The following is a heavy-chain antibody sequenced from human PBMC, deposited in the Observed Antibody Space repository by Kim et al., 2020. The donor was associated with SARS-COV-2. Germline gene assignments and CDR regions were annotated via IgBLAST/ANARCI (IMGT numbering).Heavy chain of an antibody. Sequence: SQTLSLTCDISGDSVSSNSAAWNWIRQSPSRGLEWLGRTYYRSKWYTDYALSVKGRITINPDTSKNQFSLQLNSVTPEDTAVYYCARDLQRAGTGVYYWGQGTLVTVSS. J-gene: IGHJ4*02. CDR2: TYYRSKWYT. CDR1: GDSVSSNSAA. CDR3: ARDLQRAGTGVYY. V-gene: IGHV6-1*01. D-gene: IGHD6-19*01.